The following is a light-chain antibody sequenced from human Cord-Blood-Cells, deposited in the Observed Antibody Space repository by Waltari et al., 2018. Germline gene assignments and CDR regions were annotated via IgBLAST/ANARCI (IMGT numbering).Light chain of an antibody. V-gene: IGKV2-28*01. CDR2: LGS. CDR1: QSLLHSNGYNY. Sequence: DIVMTQSPLSLPVTPGETASISCRSSQSLLHSNGYNYLDWYLQKPGQSPQLLVYLGSTRASVVPDRFSGSGSGTDFTLKIIRVEAKDVGVYYGMQALQARYSCGQGTKLEIK. CDR3: MQALQARYS. J-gene: IGKJ2*03.